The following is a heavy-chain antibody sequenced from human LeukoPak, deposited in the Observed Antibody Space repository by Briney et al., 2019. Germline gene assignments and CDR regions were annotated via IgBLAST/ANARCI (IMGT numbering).Heavy chain of an antibody. Sequence: GGSLRLSCAASGFTFSSYWMSWVRQAPGKGLEWVANIKQDGSEKYYVDSVKGRFTISRDNAKSSLYLQMNSLRAEDTAVYYCARDRLYCTNGACSYDAFDIWGQGTMVTVSS. CDR2: IKQDGSEK. V-gene: IGHV3-7*01. CDR1: GFTFSSYW. D-gene: IGHD2-8*01. CDR3: ARDRLYCTNGACSYDAFDI. J-gene: IGHJ3*02.